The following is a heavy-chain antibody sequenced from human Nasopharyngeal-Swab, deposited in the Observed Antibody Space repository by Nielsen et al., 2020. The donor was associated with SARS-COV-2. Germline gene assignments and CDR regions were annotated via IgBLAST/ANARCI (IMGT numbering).Heavy chain of an antibody. V-gene: IGHV3-33*01. D-gene: IGHD3-9*01. Sequence: GESLKISCAASGFTFSSYGMHWVRQAPGKGLEWVAVIWYDGSNKYYADSVKGRFTISRDNSKNTLYLQMNSLRAEDTAVYYCARDHDILTGYYLDYWSQGTLVTVSS. CDR2: IWYDGSNK. J-gene: IGHJ4*02. CDR1: GFTFSSYG. CDR3: ARDHDILTGYYLDY.